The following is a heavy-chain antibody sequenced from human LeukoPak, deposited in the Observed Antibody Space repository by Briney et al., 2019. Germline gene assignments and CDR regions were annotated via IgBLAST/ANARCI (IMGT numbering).Heavy chain of an antibody. D-gene: IGHD3-22*01. CDR2: IYSSGAT. J-gene: IGHJ4*02. CDR1: GLALSSNS. V-gene: IGHV3-53*01. Sequence: PGGSLRPSCAASGLALSSNSMRWVRQAPGKGLEWVSVIYSSGATFYADSVRGRFTISRDNSKNTVDLQMNSLRAEDTAVYYCARDRDTSGYIFDYWGRGTLVTVSS. CDR3: ARDRDTSGYIFDY.